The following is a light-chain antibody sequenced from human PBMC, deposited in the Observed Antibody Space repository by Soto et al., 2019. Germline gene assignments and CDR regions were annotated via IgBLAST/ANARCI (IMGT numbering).Light chain of an antibody. Sequence: DIQMTQSPSSLSASVGERVTITCRASQRITNYLNWYQQKPGKPPELLIYAASSLQSGVPPRFSGSGSGTDFTLTISSLQPEDFATYYCQQTYISPSTFGQGTKLEIK. J-gene: IGKJ2*01. CDR3: QQTYISPST. CDR2: AAS. V-gene: IGKV1-39*01. CDR1: QRITNY.